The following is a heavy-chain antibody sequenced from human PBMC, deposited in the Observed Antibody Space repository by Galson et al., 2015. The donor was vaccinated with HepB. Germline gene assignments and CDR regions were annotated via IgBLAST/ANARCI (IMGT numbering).Heavy chain of an antibody. CDR3: ARVSNRGYCSGGSCYPNWFDP. J-gene: IGHJ5*02. Sequence: ETLSLTCTVSGGSISSYYWSWIRQPPGKGLEWIGYIYYSGSTNYNPSLKSRVTISVDTSKNQFSLKLSSVTAADTAVYYCARVSNRGYCSGGSCYPNWFDPWGQGTLVTVSS. V-gene: IGHV4-59*01. CDR1: GGSISSYY. CDR2: IYYSGST. D-gene: IGHD2-15*01.